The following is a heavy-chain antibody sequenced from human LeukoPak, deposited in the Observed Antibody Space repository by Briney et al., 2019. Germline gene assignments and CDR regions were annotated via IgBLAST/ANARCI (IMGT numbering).Heavy chain of an antibody. Sequence: SGTLSLTCAVSGGSISSSNWWSWVRQPPGKGLEWIGEIYHSGSTNYNPSLKSRVTISVDKSKNQFSLNLTSVTAADTAVYYCARGPPAVINPVYYYYGMDVWGQGTTVTVSS. CDR3: ARGPPAVINPVYYYYGMDV. V-gene: IGHV4-4*02. CDR2: IYHSGST. J-gene: IGHJ6*02. CDR1: GGSISSSNW. D-gene: IGHD3-16*02.